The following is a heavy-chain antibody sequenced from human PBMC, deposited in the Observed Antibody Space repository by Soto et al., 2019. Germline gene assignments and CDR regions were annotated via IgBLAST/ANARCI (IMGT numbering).Heavy chain of an antibody. CDR3: ARGLLYATTYLDY. J-gene: IGHJ4*02. D-gene: IGHD2-8*01. CDR1: GDTFTTNS. CDR2: IIPVVGTT. Sequence: QVQLVQSGAEVTKPGSSVKVSCKASGDTFTTNSLNWVRQAPGQGLEWMGGIIPVVGTTKYAQKYQDRVTITGDKSTNTAYMELSSLRSDDTAVYYCARGLLYATTYLDYWGQGTPVTVAS. V-gene: IGHV1-69*06.